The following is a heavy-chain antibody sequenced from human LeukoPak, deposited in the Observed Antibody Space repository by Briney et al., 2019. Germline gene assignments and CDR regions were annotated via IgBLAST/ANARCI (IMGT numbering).Heavy chain of an antibody. CDR3: ARGRSYCSGGSCYSYFDY. D-gene: IGHD2-15*01. Sequence: ASVKVSCKASGYTFTGYYMHWVRQAPGQGLEWMGWINPNSGGTNYAQKFQGRVTMTRDTSISTAYMELSRLRSDDPAVYYCARGRSYCSGGSCYSYFDYWGQGTLVTVSS. CDR2: INPNSGGT. J-gene: IGHJ4*02. CDR1: GYTFTGYY. V-gene: IGHV1-2*02.